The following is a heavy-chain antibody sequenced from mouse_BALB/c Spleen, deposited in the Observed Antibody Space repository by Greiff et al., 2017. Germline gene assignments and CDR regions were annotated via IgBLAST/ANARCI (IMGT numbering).Heavy chain of an antibody. Sequence: QVQLQQSGAELVRPGVSVKISCKGSGYTFTDYAMHWVKQSHAKSLEWIGVISTYYGDASYNQKFKGKATMTVDKSSSTAYMELARLTSEDSAIYYCARGGNSHFDYWGQGTTLTVSS. CDR3: ARGGNSHFDY. CDR2: ISTYYGDA. CDR1: GYTFTDYA. J-gene: IGHJ2*01. V-gene: IGHV1S137*01.